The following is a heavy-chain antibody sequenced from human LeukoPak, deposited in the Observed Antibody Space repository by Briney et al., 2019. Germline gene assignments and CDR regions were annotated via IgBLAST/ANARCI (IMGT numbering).Heavy chain of an antibody. J-gene: IGHJ4*02. Sequence: GGSLRLSCTASGFIFSDYAMSWVRQAPGKGLEWVSALRGSGDSPYYADSVRGRFTISRDNSKNILYLQMNSLRADDTAVYYCARGLHGSGTYSNKPDDHWGQGTLVTVSS. D-gene: IGHD3-10*01. CDR1: GFIFSDYA. CDR2: LRGSGDSP. CDR3: ARGLHGSGTYSNKPDDH. V-gene: IGHV3-23*01.